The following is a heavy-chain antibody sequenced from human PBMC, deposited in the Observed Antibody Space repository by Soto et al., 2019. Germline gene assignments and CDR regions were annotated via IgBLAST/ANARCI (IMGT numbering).Heavy chain of an antibody. CDR1: GGSISSYY. CDR3: ARRERGYSYGHFDY. V-gene: IGHV4-59*01. CDR2: IYYSGST. D-gene: IGHD5-18*01. Sequence: SETLSLTCTVSGGSISSYYWSWIRQPPGKGLEWIGYIYYSGSTNYNPSLKSRVTISVDTSKNQFSLKLSSVTAADTAVYYCARRERGYSYGHFDYWGQGTLVTVS. J-gene: IGHJ4*02.